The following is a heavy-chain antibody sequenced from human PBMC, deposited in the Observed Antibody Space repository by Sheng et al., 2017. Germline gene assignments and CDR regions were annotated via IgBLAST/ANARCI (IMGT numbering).Heavy chain of an antibody. CDR1: GFTFSRYS. Sequence: EVQLVESGGGLVQPGGSLRLSCAASGFTFSRYSMNWVRQGPGKGLEWLCEISARGSPIHYADSVKGRFTITRDNAKSSLYLQMHSLRVEDTAVYYCAVGEDEYGDPAGLDPWGQGTLVTVSS. D-gene: IGHD4-17*01. CDR2: ISARGSPI. CDR3: AVGEDEYGDPAGLDP. V-gene: IGHV3-48*04. J-gene: IGHJ5*02.